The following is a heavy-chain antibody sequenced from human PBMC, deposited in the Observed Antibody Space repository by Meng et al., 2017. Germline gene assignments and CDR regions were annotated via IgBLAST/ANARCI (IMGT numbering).Heavy chain of an antibody. J-gene: IGHJ4*02. V-gene: IGHV1-2*06. D-gene: IGHD6-13*01. CDR2: IDPNNDHT. CDR3: ARDEDISAAGKLFGDY. Sequence: QVQLVQSVAEVKKPGASVKVSCKPSGYTFAAYWRHWLRQSPGQGLEWMGRIDPNNDHTQYAQNFQGRVTMTSDTSISTVYMELNGLRSDDTAVYYCARDEDISAAGKLFGDYWGQGTLVTVSS. CDR1: GYTFAAYW.